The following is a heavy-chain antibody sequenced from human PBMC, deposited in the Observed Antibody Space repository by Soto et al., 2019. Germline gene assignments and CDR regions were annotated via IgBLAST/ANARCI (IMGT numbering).Heavy chain of an antibody. CDR1: GGSFSGYY. V-gene: IGHV4-59*01. Sequence: TSETLSLTCAVYGGSFSGYYWTWIRQPPGTGLEWIGYIYYSGSTNYNPSLKSRVTISINTSKNQFSLKLSSVTAADTAVYYCARGGLLWFGDNRGMDVCGQGTTVTVSS. D-gene: IGHD3-10*01. CDR3: ARGGLLWFGDNRGMDV. CDR2: IYYSGST. J-gene: IGHJ6*02.